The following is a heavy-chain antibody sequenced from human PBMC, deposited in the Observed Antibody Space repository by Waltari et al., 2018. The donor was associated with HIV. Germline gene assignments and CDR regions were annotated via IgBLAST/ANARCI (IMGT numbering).Heavy chain of an antibody. CDR1: GGSISSSSYY. D-gene: IGHD5-12*01. CDR3: ASHNVEMATFDY. V-gene: IGHV4-39*01. CDR2: IYYSGST. J-gene: IGHJ4*02. Sequence: QLQLQESGPGLVKPSETLSLTCTVSGGSISSSSYYWGWIRQPPGKGLEWIGSIYYSGSTYYNPSLKSRVTISEDTSKNQFSLKLSSVTAADTAVYYCASHNVEMATFDYWGQGTLVTVSS.